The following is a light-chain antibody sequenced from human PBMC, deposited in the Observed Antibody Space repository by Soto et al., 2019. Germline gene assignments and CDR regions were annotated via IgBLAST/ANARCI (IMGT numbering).Light chain of an antibody. CDR1: QSISRC. CDR3: QHYNGFSIT. Sequence: DIEMTQSPATLPASLGDRVTITCRASQSISRCLAWYQQKPGKAPKLLIHKASSLESGVPSRFRGSGSGTEFTLTISSLQPDDVAPYYRQHYNGFSITFGQGTRLEIK. V-gene: IGKV1-5*03. J-gene: IGKJ5*01. CDR2: KAS.